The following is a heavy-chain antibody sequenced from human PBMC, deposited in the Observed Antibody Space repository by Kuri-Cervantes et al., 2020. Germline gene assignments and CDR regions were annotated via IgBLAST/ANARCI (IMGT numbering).Heavy chain of an antibody. CDR3: ARDGSTVVRGLDY. D-gene: IGHD4-23*01. CDR1: GFTFSSYA. V-gene: IGHV3-23*01. J-gene: IGHJ4*02. Sequence: GESLKISCAVSGFTFSSYAMSWVRHVPGTGPEWVSAISGSGDRTYYADSVKGRFTISRDNAKNSLYLQMNSLRAEDTAVYYCARDGSTVVRGLDYWGQGTLVTVSS. CDR2: ISGSGDRT.